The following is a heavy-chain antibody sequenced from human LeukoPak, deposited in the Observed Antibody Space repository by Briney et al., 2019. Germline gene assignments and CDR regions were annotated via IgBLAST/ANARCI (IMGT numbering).Heavy chain of an antibody. V-gene: IGHV4-39*01. J-gene: IGHJ3*02. CDR2: IYYSGST. CDR1: GGSISSSSYY. Sequence: SETLSLTCTVSGGSISSSSYYWGWIRQPPGKGLEWIGSIYYSGSTYYNPSLKSRVTISVDTSKNQFSLKLSSVTAADTAVYYCARPRAYYYGSGSYYAFDIWGQGTMVTVSS. CDR3: ARPRAYYYGSGSYYAFDI. D-gene: IGHD3-10*01.